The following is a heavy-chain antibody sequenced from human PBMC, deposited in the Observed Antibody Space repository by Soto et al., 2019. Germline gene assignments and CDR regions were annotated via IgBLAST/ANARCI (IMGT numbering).Heavy chain of an antibody. CDR3: AREGWDLSPDY. V-gene: IGHV3-21*01. CDR2: ISSISSYI. Sequence: EVQLVESGGGLVKPGGSLRLSCAASGFTFSSYSMNWVRQAPGKGMEWVSSISSISSYIYYADSVKGRFTISRDNAKNALYLQMNSLRAEDTAVYYCAREGWDLSPDYWGQGTLVTVSS. D-gene: IGHD1-26*01. J-gene: IGHJ4*02. CDR1: GFTFSSYS.